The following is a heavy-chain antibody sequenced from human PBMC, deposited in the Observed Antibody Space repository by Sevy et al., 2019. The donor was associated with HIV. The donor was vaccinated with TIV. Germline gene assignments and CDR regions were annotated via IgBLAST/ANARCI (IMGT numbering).Heavy chain of an antibody. D-gene: IGHD2-8*01. CDR3: ASRYQCCNGVCAFDY. CDR2: FSSSSAAI. CDR1: EFTLSSYT. V-gene: IGHV3-21*01. Sequence: GGSLRLSCVASEFTLSSYTMNWVRQAPGKGLEWISSFSSSSAAIYYADSVKGRFTISRDNAKNSLYLQMNSLRDEDTAVYYCASRYQCCNGVCAFDYWGQGTLVTVSS. J-gene: IGHJ4*02.